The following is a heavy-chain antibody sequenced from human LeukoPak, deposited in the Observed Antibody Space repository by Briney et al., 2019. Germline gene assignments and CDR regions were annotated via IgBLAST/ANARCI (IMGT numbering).Heavy chain of an antibody. CDR1: GGSISSYY. J-gene: IGHJ3*02. Sequence: KTSETLSLTCTVSGGSISSYYWSWLRQPPGRGLEWIGYIYYSGSTIYNPSLKSRVTISVDTSKNQFSLKLSSVTAADTAVYYCARRQLWFGGMGFDIWGQGTMVTVSS. V-gene: IGHV4-59*08. D-gene: IGHD3-10*01. CDR3: ARRQLWFGGMGFDI. CDR2: IYYSGST.